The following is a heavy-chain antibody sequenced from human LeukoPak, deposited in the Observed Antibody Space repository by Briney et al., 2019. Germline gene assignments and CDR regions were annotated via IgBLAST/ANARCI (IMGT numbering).Heavy chain of an antibody. CDR1: GFTFSSYG. CDR2: IWYDGSNK. V-gene: IGHV3-33*06. D-gene: IGHD3-10*01. J-gene: IGHJ4*02. Sequence: GRSLRLSCAASGFTFSSYGMHWVRQAPGKGLEWVAVIWYDGSNKYYADSVKGRFTISRDNSKNTLYLQMNSLRAEDTAVYYCAKLLTKYYYGSVDYGGQGTLVTVSS. CDR3: AKLLTKYYYGSVDY.